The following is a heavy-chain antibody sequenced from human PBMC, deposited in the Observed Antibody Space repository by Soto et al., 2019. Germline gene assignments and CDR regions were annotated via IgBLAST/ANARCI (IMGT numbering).Heavy chain of an antibody. Sequence: PGGSLRLFCAASGFSFTNFAMSWVRQAPGKGLEWVAGIGASGDITWYADSVKGRLSISRDNSKNTLYLQLNSRRFEDTAVYYCAKDDFTDRGDDYFDYWGPGTLVTVSS. CDR2: IGASGDIT. V-gene: IGHV3-23*01. J-gene: IGHJ4*02. CDR1: GFSFTNFA. D-gene: IGHD2-21*02. CDR3: AKDDFTDRGDDYFDY.